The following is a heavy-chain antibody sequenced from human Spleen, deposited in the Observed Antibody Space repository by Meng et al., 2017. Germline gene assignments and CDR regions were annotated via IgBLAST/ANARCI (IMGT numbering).Heavy chain of an antibody. CDR1: GGSISSGGYY. D-gene: IGHD6-19*01. Sequence: QVQLQESGPGLVKPSQTLSLTCTVSGGSISSGGYYWSWIRQHPGKGLEWIGYIHYSGDTYYNPSLKSRVTISVDASKNQFSLKLSSVTAADTAVYYCARGSFTSGWGIWGQGTLVTVSS. CDR2: IHYSGDT. CDR3: ARGSFTSGWGI. J-gene: IGHJ4*02. V-gene: IGHV4-31*03.